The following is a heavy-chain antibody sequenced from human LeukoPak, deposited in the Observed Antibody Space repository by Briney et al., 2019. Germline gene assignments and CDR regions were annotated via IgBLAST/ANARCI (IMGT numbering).Heavy chain of an antibody. CDR3: ARDRDRWYFDY. J-gene: IGHJ4*02. CDR2: IYYSGST. Sequence: SETLSLTCTVPGGSISSYYWSWIRQPPGKGLEWIGYIYYSGSTNYNPSLKSRVTISVDTSKNQFSLKLSSVTAADTAVYYCARDRDRWYFDYWGQGTLVTVSS. CDR1: GGSISSYY. D-gene: IGHD4-23*01. V-gene: IGHV4-59*01.